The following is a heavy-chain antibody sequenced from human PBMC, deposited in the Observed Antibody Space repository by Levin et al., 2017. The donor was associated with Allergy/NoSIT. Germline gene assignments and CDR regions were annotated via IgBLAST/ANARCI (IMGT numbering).Heavy chain of an antibody. J-gene: IGHJ6*02. D-gene: IGHD5-18*01. V-gene: IGHV3-33*01. Sequence: GGSLRLSCAASGFTFSSYGMHWVRQAPGKGLECVAVIWYDGSNKYYADSVKGRFTISRDNSKNTLYLQMNSLRAEDTAVYYCARPDTAMAYYYYYGMDVWGQGTTVTVSS. CDR1: GFTFSSYG. CDR3: ARPDTAMAYYYYYGMDV. CDR2: IWYDGSNK.